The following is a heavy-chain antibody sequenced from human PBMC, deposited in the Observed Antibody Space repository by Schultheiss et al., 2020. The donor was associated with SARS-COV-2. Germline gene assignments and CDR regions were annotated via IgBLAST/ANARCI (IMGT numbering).Heavy chain of an antibody. CDR1: GGTFSSYA. CDR2: ISAYNGNT. V-gene: IGHV1-18*01. J-gene: IGHJ4*02. CDR3: ARGGPRYSSSWYVFDQ. Sequence: ASVKVSCKASGGTFSSYAISWVRQAPGQGLEWMGWISAYNGNTNYAQKLQGRVTMTTDTSTSTAYMELSSLRSEDTAVYYCARGGPRYSSSWYVFDQWGQGTLVTVSS. D-gene: IGHD6-13*01.